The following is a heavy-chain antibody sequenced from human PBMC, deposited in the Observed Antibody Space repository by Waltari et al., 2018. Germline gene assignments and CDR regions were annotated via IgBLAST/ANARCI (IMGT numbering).Heavy chain of an antibody. V-gene: IGHV1-2*06. CDR1: GYTFTGYY. J-gene: IGHJ3*02. CDR2: INPNSGGT. CDR3: AREYLKLGLRADAFDI. D-gene: IGHD4-17*01. Sequence: QVQLVQSGAEVTKPGASVKVSCQASGYTFTGYYMHWVRQAPGQGLEWMGRINPNSGGTNYAQKFQGRVTMTRDTSISTAYMELSRLRSDDTAVYYCAREYLKLGLRADAFDIWGQGTMVTVSS.